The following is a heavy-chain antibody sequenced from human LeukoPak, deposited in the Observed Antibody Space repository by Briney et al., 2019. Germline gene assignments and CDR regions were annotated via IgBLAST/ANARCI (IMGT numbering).Heavy chain of an antibody. V-gene: IGHV1-46*01. J-gene: IGHJ1*01. CDR3: ARETGMAVEKNEYFQH. CDR1: GYTFTNYY. D-gene: IGHD6-19*01. CDR2: INPTSGST. Sequence: ASAKVSCKASGYTFTNYYMHWVRQAPGQGLEWMGIINPTSGSTSYAQKFQGRVTMTRDMSTSTVYMELSSLRSEDTAVYYCARETGMAVEKNEYFQHWGQGTLITVSS.